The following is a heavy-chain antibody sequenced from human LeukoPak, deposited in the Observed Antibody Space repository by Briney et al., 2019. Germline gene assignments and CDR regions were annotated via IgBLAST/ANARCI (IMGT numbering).Heavy chain of an antibody. CDR1: GFTFSDNY. D-gene: IGHD1-1*01. Sequence: PGGSLRLSCAACGFTFSDNYITWVRQAPGKGLEWLSYISGNGGVIQYADSVKGRSTISRDNAKNLLYLQMDSLRVEDTAIYYCARDPRTVRIWGQGTLVTVSS. V-gene: IGHV3-11*04. CDR2: ISGNGGVI. CDR3: ARDPRTVRI. J-gene: IGHJ4*02.